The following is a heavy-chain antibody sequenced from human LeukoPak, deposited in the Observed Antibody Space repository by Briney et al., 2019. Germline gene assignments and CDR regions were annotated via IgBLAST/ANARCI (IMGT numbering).Heavy chain of an antibody. D-gene: IGHD3-9*01. Sequence: PSETLSLTCAVYGGSFSGYYWSWIRQPPGKGLEWIGEINHSGSTNYNPSLKSRVTISVDTSKNQFSLKLSSVTAADTAVYYCARGFSYDILTGYSPSYYYYYYMDVWGKGTTVTVSS. CDR3: ARGFSYDILTGYSPSYYYYYYMDV. V-gene: IGHV4-34*01. J-gene: IGHJ6*03. CDR1: GGSFSGYY. CDR2: INHSGST.